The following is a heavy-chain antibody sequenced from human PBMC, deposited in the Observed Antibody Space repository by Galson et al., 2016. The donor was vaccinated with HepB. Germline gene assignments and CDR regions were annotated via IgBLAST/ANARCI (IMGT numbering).Heavy chain of an antibody. CDR2: ISKGGDRT. J-gene: IGHJ4*02. D-gene: IGHD1-14*01. V-gene: IGHV3-23*01. CDR3: WKEGGIHPTGFDY. Sequence: SLRLSCAASGFFFTDFAMNWVRQAPGKGLEWVSTISKGGDRTFCPDSVKGRFTISRDTSKNTLDLQLNSLRAEDTAIYYCWKEGGIHPTGFDYWGQGIVVTVSS. CDR1: GFFFTDFA.